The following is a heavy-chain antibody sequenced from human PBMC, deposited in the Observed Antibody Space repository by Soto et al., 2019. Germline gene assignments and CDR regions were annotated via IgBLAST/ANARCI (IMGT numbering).Heavy chain of an antibody. J-gene: IGHJ4*02. Sequence: KPSETLSLTCAVYGGSFSGYYWSWIRQPPGKGLEWIGEINHSGSTNYNPSLKSRVTISVDTSKNQFSLKLSSVTAADTAVYYCARGTVAPHWGQGTLVTVSS. CDR3: ARGTVAPH. CDR2: INHSGST. CDR1: GGSFSGYY. V-gene: IGHV4-34*01. D-gene: IGHD6-19*01.